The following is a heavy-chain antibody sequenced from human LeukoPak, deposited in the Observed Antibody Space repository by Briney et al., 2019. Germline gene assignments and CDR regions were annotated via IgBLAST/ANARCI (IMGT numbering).Heavy chain of an antibody. V-gene: IGHV4-31*03. Sequence: SQTLSLTCTVFGGSIRSNNYYWSWIRQHPGKGLDWIGYVSYSGNTFYNPSLKSRVAISLDTSKSHFSLKLSSVTAADTAVYYCATKGPRRGYFDYWGQGTLVAVSS. CDR1: GGSIRSNNYY. CDR2: VSYSGNT. CDR3: ATKGPRRGYFDY. J-gene: IGHJ4*02.